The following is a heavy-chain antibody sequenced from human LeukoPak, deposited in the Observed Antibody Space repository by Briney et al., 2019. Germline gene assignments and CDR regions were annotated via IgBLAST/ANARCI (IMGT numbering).Heavy chain of an antibody. CDR1: GFTFPTYA. CDR2: ISHSGGST. V-gene: IGHV3-23*01. D-gene: IGHD2-15*01. Sequence: GGSLRLSCAASGFTFPTYAMTWVRQAPGKGLEWVSGISHSGGSTYYADSVKGRFNISRDNSRNTVYLQMNSLRAEDSAVYHCARGPYCGGGTCYTLGAFDIWGQGTLASVSS. CDR3: ARGPYCGGGTCYTLGAFDI. J-gene: IGHJ3*02.